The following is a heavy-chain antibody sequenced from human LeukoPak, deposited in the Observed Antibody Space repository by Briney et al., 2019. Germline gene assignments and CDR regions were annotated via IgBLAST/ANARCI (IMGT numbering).Heavy chain of an antibody. Sequence: PGGSLRLSCAASGFTFSSYEMNWVRQAPGKGLVWVARVNGYGTTTNYADSAKGRFTISRDNAKNTLNLQMNSLRAEDTALYYCVRGGSSPGDYWGQGTLVTVSS. J-gene: IGHJ4*02. CDR2: VNGYGTTT. CDR3: VRGGSSPGDY. D-gene: IGHD6-13*01. CDR1: GFTFSSYE. V-gene: IGHV3-74*01.